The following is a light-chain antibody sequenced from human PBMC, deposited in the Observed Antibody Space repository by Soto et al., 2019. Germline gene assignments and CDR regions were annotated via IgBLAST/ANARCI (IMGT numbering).Light chain of an antibody. V-gene: IGLV1-40*01. CDR3: QSYDSSLSGYV. CDR1: SSNIGAGYD. J-gene: IGLJ1*01. Sequence: QSVLTQPPSVSGAPGQRVTISCTGSSSNIGAGYDVHGYQQLPGTPPKLLIYGNSNRPSGVPDRFSGSKSGTSASLAITGLQAEDEADYYCQSYDSSLSGYVFGTGTKLTVL. CDR2: GNS.